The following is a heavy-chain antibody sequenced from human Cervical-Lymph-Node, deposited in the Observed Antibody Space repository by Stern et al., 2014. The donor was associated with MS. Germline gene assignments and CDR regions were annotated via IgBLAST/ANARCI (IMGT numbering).Heavy chain of an antibody. Sequence: VQLVESGGAGVQPGRSLRLSCAASGFTFSSYGMHWVRQAPGQGLEWVTVISYDGNHKYYAASVKVRFTISRDNSKNTLHLQMNSVTPDDTAIYYCARDYEDTSMLFDHWGQGTLVTVSS. V-gene: IGHV3-30*03. CDR2: ISYDGNHK. CDR1: GFTFSSYG. CDR3: ARDYEDTSMLFDH. J-gene: IGHJ4*02. D-gene: IGHD2-8*01.